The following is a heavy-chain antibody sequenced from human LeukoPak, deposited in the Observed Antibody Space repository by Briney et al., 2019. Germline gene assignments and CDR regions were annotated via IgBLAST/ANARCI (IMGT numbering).Heavy chain of an antibody. V-gene: IGHV3-23*01. D-gene: IGHD3-10*01. J-gene: IGHJ4*02. CDR1: GFTFSSYA. CDR2: ISGSGGST. CDR3: AKEIWFGELSFDY. Sequence: GGSLRLSCAASGFTFSSYAMSWVRQAPGEGLEWVSAISGSGGSTYYADSVKGRFTISRDNSKNTPYLQMNSLRAEDTAVYYCAKEIWFGELSFDYWGQGTLVTVSS.